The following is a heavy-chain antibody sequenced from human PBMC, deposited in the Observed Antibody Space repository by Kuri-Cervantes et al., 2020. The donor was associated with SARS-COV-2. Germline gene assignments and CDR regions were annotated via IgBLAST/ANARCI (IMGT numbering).Heavy chain of an antibody. Sequence: SETLSLTCTVSGGSISSSSYYWGWIRQPPGKGLEWIGRIYSSGATNYNPSLESRVTMSIDMSKNQFSLRLTSVTAADTAMYYCARDPSYYYDSSGFWFAFDIWGQGKMVTVSS. CDR3: ARDPSYYYDSSGFWFAFDI. J-gene: IGHJ3*02. D-gene: IGHD3-22*01. CDR2: IYSSGAT. V-gene: IGHV4-61*05. CDR1: GGSISSSSYY.